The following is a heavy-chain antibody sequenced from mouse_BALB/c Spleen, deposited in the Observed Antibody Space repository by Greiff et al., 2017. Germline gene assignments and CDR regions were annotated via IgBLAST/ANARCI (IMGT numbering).Heavy chain of an antibody. V-gene: IGHV3-2*02. J-gene: IGHJ3*01. CDR2: ISYSGST. Sequence: DVKLQESGPGLVKPSQSLSLTCTVTGYSITSDYAWNWIRQFPGNKLEWMGYISYSGSTSYNPSLKSRISITRDTSKNQFFLQLNSVTTEDTATYYCARSEEYGNYKFAYWGQGTLVTVSA. D-gene: IGHD2-10*02. CDR1: GYSITSDYA. CDR3: ARSEEYGNYKFAY.